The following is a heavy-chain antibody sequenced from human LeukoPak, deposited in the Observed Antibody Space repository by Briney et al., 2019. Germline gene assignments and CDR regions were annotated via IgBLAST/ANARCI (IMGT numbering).Heavy chain of an antibody. V-gene: IGHV3-7*01. Sequence: GGSLRLSCAASGFTFSSYWMSWVRQAPGKGLEWVANIKQDGSEKYYVDSVKGRFTISRDNAKNSLYLQMNSLRAEDTAVYYCAREEKVRGVINSNWFDPWGQGTLVTVSS. J-gene: IGHJ5*02. D-gene: IGHD3-10*01. CDR3: AREEKVRGVINSNWFDP. CDR2: IKQDGSEK. CDR1: GFTFSSYW.